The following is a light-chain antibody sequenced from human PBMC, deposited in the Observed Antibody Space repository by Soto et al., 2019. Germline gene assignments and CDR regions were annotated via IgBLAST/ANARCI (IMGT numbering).Light chain of an antibody. CDR1: QSISVH. CDR2: AAS. Sequence: EIQMTQSPSSLSASVGDTVTITCRASQSISVHLNWYQQKTGKVPKLLIYAASNLQSGVPLMFSGSGSETDFALTISSLQTEDFATYYCQQSYITPYTFGQGTKLEIK. V-gene: IGKV1-39*01. J-gene: IGKJ2*01. CDR3: QQSYITPYT.